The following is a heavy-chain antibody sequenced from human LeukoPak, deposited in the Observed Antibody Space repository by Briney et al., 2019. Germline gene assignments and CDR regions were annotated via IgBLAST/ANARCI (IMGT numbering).Heavy chain of an antibody. CDR3: AADPPDNIVATINDAFDI. CDR2: INPSGGST. V-gene: IGHV1-46*01. CDR1: GYTFTSYY. D-gene: IGHD5-12*01. J-gene: IGHJ3*02. Sequence: ASVKVSCKASGYTFTSYYMHWVRQAPGQGLEWMGIINPSGGSTNYAQKFQERVTITRDMSTSTAYMELSSLRSEDTAVYYCAADPPDNIVATINDAFDIWGQGTMVTVSS.